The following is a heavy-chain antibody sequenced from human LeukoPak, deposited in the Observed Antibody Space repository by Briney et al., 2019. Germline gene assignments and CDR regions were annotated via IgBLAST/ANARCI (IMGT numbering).Heavy chain of an antibody. CDR3: AKHDYYDSSGYYYGGQLSGDY. V-gene: IGHV3-23*01. CDR2: ISGSGGST. D-gene: IGHD3-22*01. J-gene: IGHJ4*02. CDR1: GFTFSSYA. Sequence: PGGSLRLSCAASGFTFSSYAMSWVRQAPGKGLEWVSAISGSGGSTYYADSVKGRFTISRDNSKNTLYLQMNSLRAEDTAVYYCAKHDYYDSSGYYYGGQLSGDYWGQGTLVTVSS.